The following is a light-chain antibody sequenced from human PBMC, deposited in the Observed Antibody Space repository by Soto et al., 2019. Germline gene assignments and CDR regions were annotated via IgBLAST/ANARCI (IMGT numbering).Light chain of an antibody. CDR3: MHVLQTPYT. J-gene: IGKJ2*01. Sequence: DIVMTQSPLSLPVTPGEPASISCRSSQSLLHSNGYKYLDRYLQKPGQSPQLLIYLGSNRASGVTDRFSGSGSGTDFTLKISRVEAEDVGVYYCMHVLQTPYTFGQGTKLEIK. V-gene: IGKV2-28*01. CDR2: LGS. CDR1: QSLLHSNGYKY.